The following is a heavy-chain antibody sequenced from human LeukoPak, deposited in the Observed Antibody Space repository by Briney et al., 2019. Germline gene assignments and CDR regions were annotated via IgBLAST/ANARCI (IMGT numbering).Heavy chain of an antibody. CDR1: GGSIRSSHSF. D-gene: IGHD3-22*01. CDR3: ARGRGGNFRPYYYDSSGYYARGYFDY. J-gene: IGHJ4*02. Sequence: PSETLSLTCSVSGGSIRSSHSFWGWIRQPPGKGLEWIGEINHSGSTNYNPSLKSRVTISVDTSKNQFSLKLSSVTAADTAVYYCARGRGGNFRPYYYDSSGYYARGYFDYWGQGTLVTVSS. V-gene: IGHV4-39*07. CDR2: INHSGST.